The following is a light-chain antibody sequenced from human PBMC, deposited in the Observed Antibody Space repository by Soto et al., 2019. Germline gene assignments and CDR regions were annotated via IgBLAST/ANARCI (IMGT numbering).Light chain of an antibody. Sequence: IVITQAPATLSLATGERAILSCRASQSVSTFLAWFQQKPGQAPRLLIYDASNRATGIPARFSGSGSGTEFTLTISSLQSEDCAIYYRQQSHTWPITFGGGTKVDIK. J-gene: IGKJ4*01. CDR2: DAS. CDR1: QSVSTF. CDR3: QQSHTWPIT. V-gene: IGKV3D-15*01.